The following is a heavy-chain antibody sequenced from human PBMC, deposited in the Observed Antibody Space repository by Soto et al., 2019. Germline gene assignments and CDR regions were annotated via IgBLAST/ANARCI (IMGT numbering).Heavy chain of an antibody. D-gene: IGHD6-19*01. CDR3: ARVAPRISGLRFDP. CDR2: IYYSGST. J-gene: IGHJ5*02. V-gene: IGHV4-59*01. CDR1: GGSISSYY. Sequence: SETLSLTCTVSGGSISSYYWSWIRQPPGKGLEWIGYIYYSGSTNYNPSLKSRVTISVDTSKNQFSLKLSSLTAADTAVYYCARVAPRISGLRFDPWGQGTLVTVSS.